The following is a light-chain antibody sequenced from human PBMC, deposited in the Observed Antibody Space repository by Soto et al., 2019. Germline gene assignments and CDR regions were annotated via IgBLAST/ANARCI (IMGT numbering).Light chain of an antibody. V-gene: IGLV1-44*01. CDR2: NNN. CDR3: AAWDDSLSGPV. J-gene: IGLJ3*02. Sequence: QSVLTQPPSASGTPGQRVTISCSGSRASMGSNTVTWYQHLPGAAPKLLVYNNNQRPSGVPDRFSGSKSDTSASLAISGLQFEDEAVYYCAAWDDSLSGPVFGGGTKLTV. CDR1: RASMGSNT.